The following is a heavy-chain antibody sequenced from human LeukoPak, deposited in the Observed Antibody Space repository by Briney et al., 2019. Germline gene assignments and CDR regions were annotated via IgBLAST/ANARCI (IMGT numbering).Heavy chain of an antibody. D-gene: IGHD3-3*01. Sequence: PSETLSLTCNVSGGSISSSRYDWGWIRQAPGKGLEWIGEIYHSGSTYYNPSLKSRVTISVDRSKNQFSLKLSSVTAADTAVYYCASLRTYYDFWSGYRWGQGTLVTVSS. V-gene: IGHV4-39*07. CDR1: GGSISSSRYD. CDR2: IYHSGST. CDR3: ASLRTYYDFWSGYR. J-gene: IGHJ4*02.